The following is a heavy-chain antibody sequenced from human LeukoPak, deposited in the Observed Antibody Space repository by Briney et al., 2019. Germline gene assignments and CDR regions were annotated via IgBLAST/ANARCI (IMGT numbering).Heavy chain of an antibody. Sequence: SVKVSCKASGGTFSSYAISWVRQAPGQGLEWMGGIIPIFGTANYAQKFQGRVTITADESTSTAYMELSSLRSEDTAVYYCASFAVTAPPVGGYFDYWGQGTLVTVS. CDR1: GGTFSSYA. J-gene: IGHJ4*02. CDR3: ASFAVTAPPVGGYFDY. D-gene: IGHD2-21*02. V-gene: IGHV1-69*01. CDR2: IIPIFGTA.